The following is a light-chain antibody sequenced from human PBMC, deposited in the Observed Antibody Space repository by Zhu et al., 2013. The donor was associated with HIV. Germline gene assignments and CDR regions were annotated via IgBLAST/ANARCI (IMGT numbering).Light chain of an antibody. J-gene: IGKJ4*01. V-gene: IGKV1-5*01. CDR1: QSITSW. CDR2: AAS. Sequence: IQLTQSPSSLSASVGDRVTITCRASQSITSWLAWYQQRPGKAPKLLIYAASTLQSGVPSRFSGSASGTEFTLTISSLQPDDFATYYCCQQYNSYSLTFGGGTKGGGQT. CDR3: QQYNSYSLT.